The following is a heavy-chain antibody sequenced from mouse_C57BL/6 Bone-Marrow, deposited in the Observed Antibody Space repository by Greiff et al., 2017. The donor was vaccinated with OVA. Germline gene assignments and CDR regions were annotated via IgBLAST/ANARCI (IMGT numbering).Heavy chain of an antibody. J-gene: IGHJ3*01. CDR2: ISYDGSN. Sequence: ESGPGLVKPSQSLSLTCSVTGYSITSGYYWNWIRQFPGNKLEWMGYISYDGSNNYNPSLKNRISITRDTSKNQFFLKLNSVTTEDTATYYCARRENDYALFAYWGQGTLVTVSA. CDR1: GYSITSGYY. CDR3: ARRENDYALFAY. D-gene: IGHD2-4*01. V-gene: IGHV3-6*01.